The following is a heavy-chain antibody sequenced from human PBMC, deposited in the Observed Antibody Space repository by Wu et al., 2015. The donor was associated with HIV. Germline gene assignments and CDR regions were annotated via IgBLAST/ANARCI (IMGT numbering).Heavy chain of an antibody. Sequence: QVHLEQSGGEVKKPGASVKVSCKTSGYTFTSYGISWMRQAPGQGLEWMGWINPNSGGTNYAQNFQGRITMTWDTSIRTAYMDLSRLTSDDTAVYFCARAVGWGHYYNGEEKYYFDYWGQGTLVTVSS. V-gene: IGHV1-2*02. CDR3: ARAVGWGHYYNGEEKYYFDY. D-gene: IGHD3-10*01. CDR1: GYTFTSYG. J-gene: IGHJ4*02. CDR2: INPNSGGT.